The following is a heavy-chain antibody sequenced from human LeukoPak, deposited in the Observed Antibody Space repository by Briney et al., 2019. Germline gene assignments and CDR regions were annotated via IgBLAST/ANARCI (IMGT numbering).Heavy chain of an antibody. CDR1: GFTFSSYW. V-gene: IGHV3-7*05. J-gene: IGHJ4*02. CDR3: ARNGFSRPDPFDY. CDR2: IKQDRSEK. Sequence: GGSLRLSCAASGFTFSSYWMSWVRQAPGKGLGWVANIKQDRSEKYYVDSVKGRFAISRDNAKNSLYLQMNSLKAEDTGVYSCARNGFSRPDPFDYWGQGTLVTVSS. D-gene: IGHD2-8*01.